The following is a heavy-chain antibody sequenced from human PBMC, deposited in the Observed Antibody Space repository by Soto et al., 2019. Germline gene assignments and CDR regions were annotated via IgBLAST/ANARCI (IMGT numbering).Heavy chain of an antibody. CDR3: AKDLLRAGAPIHWFDP. Sequence: GGSLRLSCAASGFTFSSYGMHWVRQAPGKGLEWVAVISYDGSNKYYADSVKGRFTISRDNSKNTLYLQMNSLRAEDTAVYYCAKDLLRAGAPIHWFDPWGQGTLVTVSS. V-gene: IGHV3-30*18. CDR1: GFTFSSYG. CDR2: ISYDGSNK. J-gene: IGHJ5*02. D-gene: IGHD2-15*01.